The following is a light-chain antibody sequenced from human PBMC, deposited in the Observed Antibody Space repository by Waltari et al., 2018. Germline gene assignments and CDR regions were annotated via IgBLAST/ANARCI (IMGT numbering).Light chain of an antibody. CDR2: EVN. Sequence: QSALTQPPSASGSPGQSVPISCTGVLSDVGGHTYFPWYQQHPGKAPKVMIYEVNNRPSGVPDRFSGSKSGNTASLTVSGLQAEDEASYYCSSYVDSNNILFGGGTKLTVL. CDR1: LSDVGGHTY. CDR3: SSYVDSNNIL. J-gene: IGLJ2*01. V-gene: IGLV2-8*01.